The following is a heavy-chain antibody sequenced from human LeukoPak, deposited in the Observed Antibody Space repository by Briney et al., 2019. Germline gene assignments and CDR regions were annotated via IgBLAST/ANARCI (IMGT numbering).Heavy chain of an antibody. D-gene: IGHD3-22*01. J-gene: IGHJ4*02. CDR2: ISSSSSYI. V-gene: IGHV3-21*01. Sequence: GGSLRLSCAASGFTFSSYSMNWVRQAPGKGLEWVSSISSSSSYIYYADSVKGRFTISRDNAKNSLYLQMNSLRAEDTAVYYCARDAAAPHYYDSSGYSGGFYWGQGTLVTVSS. CDR3: ARDAAAPHYYDSSGYSGGFY. CDR1: GFTFSSYS.